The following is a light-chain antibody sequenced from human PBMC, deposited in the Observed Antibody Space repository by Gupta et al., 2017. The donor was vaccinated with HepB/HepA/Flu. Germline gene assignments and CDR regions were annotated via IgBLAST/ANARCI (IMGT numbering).Light chain of an antibody. CDR3: SSYTATNTV. CDR1: SSDIGSDRL. J-gene: IGLJ2*01. V-gene: IGLV2-23*02. Sequence: SALTQPASVSGSPGQSITISCTGASSDIGSDRLVSWFQQHPGKVPTLIIYEFTKRPAGVSSPFSGSQSANAASLTISGLRAEDEDDYYCSSYTATNTVFGGGTKVTVL. CDR2: EFT.